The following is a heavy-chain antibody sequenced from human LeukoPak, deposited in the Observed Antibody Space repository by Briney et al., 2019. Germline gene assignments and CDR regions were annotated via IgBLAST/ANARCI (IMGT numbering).Heavy chain of an antibody. J-gene: IGHJ4*02. CDR2: ISASGIST. Sequence: GGSLILSCAASGFTFGSYAMSWVRQAQGNGLEWVSAISASGISTYYADSVKGRFTISRDKSANTLYLRMNSMRAEDTAVYYCAKGYYDSAEGHFDHWGQGTLVTVSS. D-gene: IGHD3-22*01. V-gene: IGHV3-23*01. CDR1: GFTFGSYA. CDR3: AKGYYDSAEGHFDH.